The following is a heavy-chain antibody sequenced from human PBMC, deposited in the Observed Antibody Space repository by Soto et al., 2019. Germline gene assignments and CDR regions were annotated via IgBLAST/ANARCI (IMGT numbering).Heavy chain of an antibody. V-gene: IGHV1-58*01. D-gene: IGHD3-3*01. CDR1: GFTFTSSA. CDR2: IVVGSGNT. Sequence: ASVKVSCKASGFTFTSSAVQWVRQARGQRLEWIGWIVVGSGNTNYAQKFQERVTITRDMSTSTAYMELSSLRSEDTAVYYCAALTPSITIFGVVDYGMDVWGQGTTVTVSS. J-gene: IGHJ6*02. CDR3: AALTPSITIFGVVDYGMDV.